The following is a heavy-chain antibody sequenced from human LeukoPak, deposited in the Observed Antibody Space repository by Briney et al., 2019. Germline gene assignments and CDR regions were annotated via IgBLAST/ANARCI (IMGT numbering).Heavy chain of an antibody. CDR1: GGSISSYY. V-gene: IGHV4-4*07. CDR3: ARDLLRNYDFWSGYPGAFDI. J-gene: IGHJ3*02. Sequence: KPSETLSLTCTVSGGSISSYYCSWIRQPAGKGLEWIGRIYTSGSTNYNPSLKSRVTMSVDTSKNQFSLKLSSVTAADTAVYYCARDLLRNYDFWSGYPGAFDIWGQGTMVTVSS. CDR2: IYTSGST. D-gene: IGHD3-3*01.